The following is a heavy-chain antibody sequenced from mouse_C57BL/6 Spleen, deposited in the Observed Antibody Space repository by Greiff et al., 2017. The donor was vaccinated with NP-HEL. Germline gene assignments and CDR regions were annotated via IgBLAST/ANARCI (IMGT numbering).Heavy chain of an antibody. Sequence: EVQLQQSGAELVRPGASVKLSCTASGFNIKDDYMHWVKQRPEQGLEWIGWIDPENGDTEYASKFQGKATITADTSSNTAYLQLSSLTSEDTAVYCCTRAVVAYYFDYWGQGTTLTVSS. D-gene: IGHD1-1*01. CDR1: GFNIKDDY. CDR3: TRAVVAYYFDY. V-gene: IGHV14-4*01. CDR2: IDPENGDT. J-gene: IGHJ2*01.